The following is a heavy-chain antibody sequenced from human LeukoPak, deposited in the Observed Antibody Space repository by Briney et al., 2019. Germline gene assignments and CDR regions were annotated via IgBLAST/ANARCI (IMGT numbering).Heavy chain of an antibody. V-gene: IGHV3-73*01. D-gene: IGHD4-17*01. CDR3: TSPILRSTAVDY. J-gene: IGHJ4*02. CDR2: IRSKANGYAT. CDR1: GFTFSGSA. Sequence: PGGSLRLSCAASGFTFSGSAMYWVPQASGKGLEWVGRIRSKANGYATAYAAWVKGTFTISRHDSKNTAYLQMNSLETEDTAVYYCTSPILRSTAVDYWGQGTLVTVSS.